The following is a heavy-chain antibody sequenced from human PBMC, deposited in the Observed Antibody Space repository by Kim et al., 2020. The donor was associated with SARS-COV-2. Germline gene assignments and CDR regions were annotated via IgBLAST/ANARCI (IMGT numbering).Heavy chain of an antibody. CDR2: IYSGGST. J-gene: IGHJ3*02. V-gene: IGHV3-53*01. CDR3: ARDLDHAGADAFDI. Sequence: GGSLRLSCAASGFTVSSNYMSWVRQAPGKGLEWVSVIYSGGSTYYADSVKGRFTISRDNSKNTLYLQMNSLRAEDTAVYYCARDLDHAGADAFDIWGQGTMVTVSS. D-gene: IGHD3-10*01. CDR1: GFTVSSNY.